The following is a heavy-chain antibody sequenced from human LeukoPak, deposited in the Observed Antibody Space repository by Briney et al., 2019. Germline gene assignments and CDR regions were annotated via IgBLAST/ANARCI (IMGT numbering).Heavy chain of an antibody. Sequence: ASVKVSCKASGYTFTSYDINWVRQATGQGLEWMGWMNPNSGNTGYAQKFQGRVTMTRNTSISTAYMELSSLRSEDTAVYYCARGHDDYVWGSYRPSRFDYWGQGTLVTVSS. D-gene: IGHD3-16*02. V-gene: IGHV1-8*01. CDR3: ARGHDDYVWGSYRPSRFDY. J-gene: IGHJ4*02. CDR1: GYTFTSYD. CDR2: MNPNSGNT.